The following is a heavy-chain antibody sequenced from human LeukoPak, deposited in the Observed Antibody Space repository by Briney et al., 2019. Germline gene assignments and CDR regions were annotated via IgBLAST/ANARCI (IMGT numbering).Heavy chain of an antibody. CDR3: ARDFGGRDGYNFLVYYFDY. Sequence: GGSLRLSCAASGFTFSSYSMNWFRQAPGKGLGWVSSIISSSSYIYYADSVKGRFTISRDNAKNSLYLQMNSLRAEDTAVYYCARDFGGRDGYNFLVYYFDYWGQGTLVTVSS. J-gene: IGHJ4*02. D-gene: IGHD5-24*01. V-gene: IGHV3-21*01. CDR2: IISSSSYI. CDR1: GFTFSSYS.